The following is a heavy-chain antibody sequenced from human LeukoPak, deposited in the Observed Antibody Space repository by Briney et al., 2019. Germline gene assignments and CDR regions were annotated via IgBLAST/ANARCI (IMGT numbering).Heavy chain of an antibody. CDR1: GGTFSSYA. CDR3: ARGGPTMVRGEDAFDI. V-gene: IGHV1-69*06. Sequence: LVKVSCKASGGTFSSYAISWVRQAPGQGLEWMGGIIPIFGTANYAQKFQGRVTITADKSTSTAYMELSSLGSEDTAVYDCARGGPTMVRGEDAFDIWGQGTMVTVSS. D-gene: IGHD3-10*01. J-gene: IGHJ3*02. CDR2: IIPIFGTA.